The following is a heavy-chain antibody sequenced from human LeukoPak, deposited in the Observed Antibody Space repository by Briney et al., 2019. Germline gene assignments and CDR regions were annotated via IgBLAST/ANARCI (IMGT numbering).Heavy chain of an antibody. CDR3: ARSIAAAGDLEDY. D-gene: IGHD6-13*01. Sequence: WASAKVSCKASGYTFTSYAMHWVRQAPGQRLEWMGWINAGNGNTKYSQKFQGRVTITRDTSASTAYMELSSLRSEDTAVYYCARSIAAAGDLEDYWGQGTMVTVSS. CDR1: GYTFTSYA. V-gene: IGHV1-3*01. CDR2: INAGNGNT. J-gene: IGHJ4*02.